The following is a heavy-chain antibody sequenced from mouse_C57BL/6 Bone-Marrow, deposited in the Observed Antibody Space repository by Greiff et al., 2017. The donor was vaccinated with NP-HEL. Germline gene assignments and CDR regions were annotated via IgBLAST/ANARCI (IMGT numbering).Heavy chain of an antibody. CDR3: AREGLGGLDY. D-gene: IGHD4-1*01. J-gene: IGHJ2*01. CDR1: GFTFSSYA. Sequence: EVQLVESGGGLVKPGGSLKLSCAASGFTFSSYAMSWVRQTPEKRLEWVATISDGGSYTYYPDNVKGRFTISRDNAKNNLYLQMSHLKSEDTAMYYCAREGLGGLDYWGQGTTLTVSS. CDR2: ISDGGSYT. V-gene: IGHV5-4*01.